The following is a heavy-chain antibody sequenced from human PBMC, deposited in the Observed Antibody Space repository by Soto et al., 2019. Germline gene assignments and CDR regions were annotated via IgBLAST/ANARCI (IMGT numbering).Heavy chain of an antibody. CDR3: ARQVGAGTVAGSGSFDF. D-gene: IGHD3-10*01. J-gene: IGHJ4*02. V-gene: IGHV4-39*01. CDR2: FYYTGST. Sequence: QLQLQESGPGLVKPSETLSLTCTVSGGSISSTSYYWVWIRQPPGKGLEWIGSFYYTGSTYYNPSLKSRVTISLDTSDNHFSLKLSSVTAADTAVYYCARQVGAGTVAGSGSFDFWGQGTLVTVSS. CDR1: GGSISSTSYY.